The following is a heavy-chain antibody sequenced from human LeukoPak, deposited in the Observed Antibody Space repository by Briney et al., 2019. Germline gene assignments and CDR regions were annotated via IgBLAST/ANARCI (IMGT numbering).Heavy chain of an antibody. CDR3: ARGGSYGDYGFSGWFDP. Sequence: PGGSLRLSCAASGFTLSTYWMSWVRQVPGKGLEWVAVISYDGSNKYYADSVKGRFTISRDNSKNTLYLQMNSLRAEDTAVYYCARGGSYGDYGFSGWFDPWGQGTLVTVSS. V-gene: IGHV3-30-3*01. CDR2: ISYDGSNK. CDR1: GFTLSTYW. D-gene: IGHD4-17*01. J-gene: IGHJ5*02.